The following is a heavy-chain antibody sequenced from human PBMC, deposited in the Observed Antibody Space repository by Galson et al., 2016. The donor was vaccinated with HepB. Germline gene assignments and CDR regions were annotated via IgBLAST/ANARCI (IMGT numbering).Heavy chain of an antibody. J-gene: IGHJ5*02. CDR3: ARASIIPGARMIFDP. V-gene: IGHV4-4*02. CDR2: IYHTGTS. D-gene: IGHD2-2*01. Sequence: GKGLEWIGEIYHTGTSNNNPFLSSRFTLSVDKSRNQFSLNVTSVTAADTAVYYCARASIIPGARMIFDPWGQGTLVTVSS.